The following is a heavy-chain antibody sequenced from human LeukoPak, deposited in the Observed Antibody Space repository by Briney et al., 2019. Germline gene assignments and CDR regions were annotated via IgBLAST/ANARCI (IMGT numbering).Heavy chain of an antibody. CDR3: ARAAYCGGDCYRGTNYYYFDY. V-gene: IGHV1-69*13. CDR1: GGTFSSYA. J-gene: IGHJ4*02. Sequence: SVQVSCKASGGTFSSYAISWVRQAPGQGLEWMGGIIPIFGTANYARKFQGRVTITADESTSTAYMELSSLRSEDTAVYYCARAAYCGGDCYRGTNYYYFDYWGQGTLVTVSS. CDR2: IIPIFGTA. D-gene: IGHD2-21*02.